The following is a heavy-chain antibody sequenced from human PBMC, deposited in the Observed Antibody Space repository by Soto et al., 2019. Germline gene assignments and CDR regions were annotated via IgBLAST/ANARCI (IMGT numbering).Heavy chain of an antibody. CDR3: ATLDVVDGLAASIDY. D-gene: IGHD2-15*01. CDR1: GFTFSIAW. CDR2: AKGKDDGGTT. Sequence: EVQLVESGGGFVNPGGSIRLSCAASGFTFSIAWMTWVRQAPGKALEWVGRAKGKDDGGTTDDAAHVKDRFIISRDDSKSTLYLQMNSLIIEDTAVYYCATLDVVDGLAASIDYWGQGTLVTVSS. J-gene: IGHJ4*02. V-gene: IGHV3-15*01.